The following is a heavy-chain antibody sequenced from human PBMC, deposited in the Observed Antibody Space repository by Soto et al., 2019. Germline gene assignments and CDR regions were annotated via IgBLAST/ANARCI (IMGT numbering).Heavy chain of an antibody. Sequence: SETLSLTCAFSVYSISSGYYWGWIRQPPGKGLEWIGSIYHSGSTYYNPSLKSRVTISVDTSKNQFSLKLSSVTAADTAVYYCARDRSYYDSSGYHGGWFDPWGQGTLVTVSS. D-gene: IGHD3-22*01. CDR1: VYSISSGYY. CDR3: ARDRSYYDSSGYHGGWFDP. CDR2: IYHSGST. V-gene: IGHV4-38-2*02. J-gene: IGHJ5*02.